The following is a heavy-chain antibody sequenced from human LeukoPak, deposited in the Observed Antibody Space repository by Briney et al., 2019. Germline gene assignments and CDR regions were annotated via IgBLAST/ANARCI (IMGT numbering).Heavy chain of an antibody. CDR3: AKGGLGAYIYGLFDY. D-gene: IGHD3/OR15-3a*01. V-gene: IGHV3-48*04. CDR2: ISSSSSTI. CDR1: GFTFSSYS. Sequence: PGGSLKLSCAASGFTFSSYSMNWVRQAPGKGLEWVSYISSSSSTIYYADSVKGRFTISRDNSKNTLYLQMNSLRGEDTAVYYCAKGGLGAYIYGLFDYWGQGNLVTVSS. J-gene: IGHJ4*02.